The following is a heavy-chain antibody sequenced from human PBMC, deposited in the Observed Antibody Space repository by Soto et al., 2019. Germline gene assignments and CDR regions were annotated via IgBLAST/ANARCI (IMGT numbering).Heavy chain of an antibody. CDR1: GFSFSSYA. V-gene: IGHV3-23*01. Sequence: HPGGSLRLSCAASGFSFSSYAMSWVRQAPGKGLEWVSGVSGSGSNTYYADSVKGRFTISRDNSKNTLSLQMNSLRVEDTAVYYCAKAVVISPGYYYSGMDVWGQGTTVTVSS. D-gene: IGHD3-22*01. CDR2: VSGSGSNT. CDR3: AKAVVISPGYYYSGMDV. J-gene: IGHJ6*02.